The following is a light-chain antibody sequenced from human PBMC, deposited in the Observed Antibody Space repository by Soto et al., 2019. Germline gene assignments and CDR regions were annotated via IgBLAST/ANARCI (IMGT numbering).Light chain of an antibody. V-gene: IGLV1-47*01. Sequence: QSVLTQPPSASGTPGQRVTISCSGSSSNIGDNYVYWYRQLPGTAPKLLTYRNDQRPSGVPDRFSGSKSGTSASLAISGLRSEDEADYSCAAWDDSLSGVVFGGGTKLTVL. CDR3: AAWDDSLSGVV. J-gene: IGLJ2*01. CDR1: SSNIGDNY. CDR2: RND.